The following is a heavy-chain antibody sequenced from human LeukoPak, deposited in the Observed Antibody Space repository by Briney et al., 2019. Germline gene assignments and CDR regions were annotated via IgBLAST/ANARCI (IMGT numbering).Heavy chain of an antibody. Sequence: SVKVSCKASGGTFNNYAINWLRQAPGQGLEWMGGITPIFGTANCVQKFQGRVTITADKSTSTAFMELSSLRSEDTAIYYCARASSDDTAMATPFAYWGQGTLVTVSS. D-gene: IGHD5-18*01. CDR2: ITPIFGTA. J-gene: IGHJ4*02. V-gene: IGHV1-69*06. CDR3: ARASSDDTAMATPFAY. CDR1: GGTFNNYA.